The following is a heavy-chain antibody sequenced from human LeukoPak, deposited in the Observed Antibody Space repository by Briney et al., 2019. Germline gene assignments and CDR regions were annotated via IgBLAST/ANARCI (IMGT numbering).Heavy chain of an antibody. D-gene: IGHD2-15*01. Sequence: ASVKVSCKVSGYTFTTYGFSWVRQAPGQGLEWKGWVSAYNGNTNYAQKLQGTVTMTTDTSTSTAYMELRSLRSDDTAVYYCARAYCSGGSCYFDYWGQGTLVTVSS. V-gene: IGHV1-18*01. CDR2: VSAYNGNT. J-gene: IGHJ4*02. CDR3: ARAYCSGGSCYFDY. CDR1: GYTFTTYG.